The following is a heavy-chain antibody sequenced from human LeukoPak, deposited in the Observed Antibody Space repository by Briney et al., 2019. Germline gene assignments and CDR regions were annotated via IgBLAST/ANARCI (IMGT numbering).Heavy chain of an antibody. CDR3: AKDRRSYSSSWYEIDY. D-gene: IGHD6-13*01. J-gene: IGHJ4*02. V-gene: IGHV3-30*02. Sequence: TGGSLRLSCAASGFTFSSYGMHWVRQAPGKGLEWVAFIRYDGGNKYYADSVKGRFTISRDNSKNTLYLQMNSLRAEDTAVYYCAKDRRSYSSSWYEIDYWGQGTLVTVSS. CDR1: GFTFSSYG. CDR2: IRYDGGNK.